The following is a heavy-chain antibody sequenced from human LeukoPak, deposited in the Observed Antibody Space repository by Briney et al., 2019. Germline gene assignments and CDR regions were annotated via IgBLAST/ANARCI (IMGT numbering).Heavy chain of an antibody. CDR3: ARVVGPGTNEGEFDY. CDR1: GFTFSSYG. CDR2: IRYDGSNK. V-gene: IGHV3-30*02. D-gene: IGHD1-1*01. Sequence: PGGSLRLSCAASGFTFSSYGMHWVGQAPGKGLEWVAFIRYDGSNKCYADSVKGRFTISRDNSKNTLYLQMNSLRAEDTAVYYCARVVGPGTNEGEFDYWGQGTLVTVSS. J-gene: IGHJ4*02.